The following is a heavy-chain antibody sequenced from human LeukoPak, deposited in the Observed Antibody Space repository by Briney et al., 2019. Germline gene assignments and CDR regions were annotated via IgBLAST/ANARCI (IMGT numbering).Heavy chain of an antibody. D-gene: IGHD3-16*01. Sequence: GESLKISCKASGYIFTTYWIGWVRQMPGKGLEWMGIIYPGDSDTRYSPSLQGQVSISVDKSINTAYLQWSSLTASDTAMYYCARGGIGSLASPTFDYWGQGTLVTVSS. J-gene: IGHJ4*02. CDR1: GYIFTTYW. V-gene: IGHV5-51*01. CDR3: ARGGIGSLASPTFDY. CDR2: IYPGDSDT.